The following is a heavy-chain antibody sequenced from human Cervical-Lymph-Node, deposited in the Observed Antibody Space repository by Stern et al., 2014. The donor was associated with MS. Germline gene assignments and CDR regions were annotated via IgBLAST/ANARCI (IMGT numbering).Heavy chain of an antibody. D-gene: IGHD1-26*01. CDR3: AALVRGSYFY. J-gene: IGHJ4*02. CDR2: ISPGDSDT. Sequence: EVQLVESGAEMKKPGESLKISCKGSGYSFTLYWIGWVRQMPGKVLDWMVLISPGDSDTRYSPSFQGQVTISADKSISTAYLQWSSLKASDTAMYYCAALVRGSYFYWGQGTLVTVSS. V-gene: IGHV5-51*01. CDR1: GYSFTLYW.